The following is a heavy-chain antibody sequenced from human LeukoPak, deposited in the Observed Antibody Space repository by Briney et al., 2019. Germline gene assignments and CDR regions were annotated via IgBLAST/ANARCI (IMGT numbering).Heavy chain of an antibody. CDR2: ISSSGYST. J-gene: IGHJ4*02. Sequence: GGSLRLSCAASGFTFSSYEMNWVRQAPGKGLEWVSYISSSGYSTYYADSVKGRFTISRDNAKNSLYLQMNSLRAEDTAVYYCARGDSWGFFDYWGQGTLVTVSS. V-gene: IGHV3-48*03. D-gene: IGHD1-26*01. CDR3: ARGDSWGFFDY. CDR1: GFTFSSYE.